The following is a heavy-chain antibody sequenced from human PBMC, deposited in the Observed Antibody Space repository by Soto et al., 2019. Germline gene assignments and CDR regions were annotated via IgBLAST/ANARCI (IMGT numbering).Heavy chain of an antibody. D-gene: IGHD3-16*02. V-gene: IGHV3-48*03. CDR3: ARGNSPVNVY. CDR1: GFTFSNYE. Sequence: GGSLRLSCAASGFTFSNYEMNWVRQAPGKGLEWVSYITSSGGTIYYADPVKGRFTISRDNAKNSLYLQMNGLRAEDTAVYYCARGNSPVNVYWGQGTLVTVSS. J-gene: IGHJ4*02. CDR2: ITSSGGTI.